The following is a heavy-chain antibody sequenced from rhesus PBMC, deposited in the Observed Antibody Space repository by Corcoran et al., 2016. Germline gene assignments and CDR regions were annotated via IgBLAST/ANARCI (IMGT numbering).Heavy chain of an antibody. D-gene: IGHD3-34*01. CDR2: IYGSGGST. CDR3: ARVGRPYYFDY. CDR1: GAPTSSNY. J-gene: IGHJ4*01. Sequence: QVQLQESGPGLVKPSETLPLTCAVSGAPTSSNYWSWIRPAPGKGLEWIGRIYGSGGSTDYNPSLKSRVTISIDTSKNQFSLKLSSVTAADTAVYYCARVGRPYYFDYWGQGVLVTVSS. V-gene: IGHV4S2*01.